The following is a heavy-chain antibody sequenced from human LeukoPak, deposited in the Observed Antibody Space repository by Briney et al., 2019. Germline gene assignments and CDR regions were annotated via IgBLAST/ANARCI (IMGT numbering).Heavy chain of an antibody. Sequence: GGSLRLSCAASGFTFSSYWMSWVRQAPGKGLEWVANIKQDGSEKYYVDSVKGRFTISRDNAKKSPYLQVNSLRAEDTAVYYCAKSPTVTDAFDIWGQGTMVTVSS. D-gene: IGHD4-11*01. J-gene: IGHJ3*02. CDR1: GFTFSSYW. CDR2: IKQDGSEK. V-gene: IGHV3-7*01. CDR3: AKSPTVTDAFDI.